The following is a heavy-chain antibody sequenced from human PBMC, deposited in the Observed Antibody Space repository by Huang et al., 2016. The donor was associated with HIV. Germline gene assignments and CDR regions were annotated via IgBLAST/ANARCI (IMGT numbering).Heavy chain of an antibody. V-gene: IGHV3-23*01. CDR1: AFTFRSYA. Sequence: EMQLLESGGGLVQPGGSLRLSCAASAFTFRSYAMTWVRQARGEVVVVGSAHSGSGGSTYYADSLKGRFTISRDNSKNTLYLQMNSLRAEDTAVYYCAKVASGYDFSARGSDWFDPWGQGTLVSVSS. CDR2: HSGSGGST. J-gene: IGHJ5*02. CDR3: AKVASGYDFSARGSDWFDP. D-gene: IGHD5-12*01.